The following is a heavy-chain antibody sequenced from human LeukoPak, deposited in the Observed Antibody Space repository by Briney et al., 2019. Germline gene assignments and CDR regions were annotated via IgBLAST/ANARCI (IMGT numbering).Heavy chain of an antibody. CDR2: IRHDGSNK. CDR3: TTVSSSWNGGY. V-gene: IGHV3-30*02. CDR1: GFIFSDYG. J-gene: IGHJ4*02. D-gene: IGHD6-13*01. Sequence: QPGGSRRLSCAASGFIFSDYGMNWVRQVPGKGLEWLTFIRHDGSNKFYAESVKGRFTISRDMSKNTLYLQMNSLKTEDTAVYYCTTVSSSWNGGYWGQGTLVTVSS.